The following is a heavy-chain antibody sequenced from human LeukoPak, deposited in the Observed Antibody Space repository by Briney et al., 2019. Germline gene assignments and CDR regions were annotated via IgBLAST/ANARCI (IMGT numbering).Heavy chain of an antibody. V-gene: IGHV1-69*13. CDR1: GGTFSSYA. CDR3: ARALVVPAATNYYYYYMDV. CDR2: IIPIFGTA. D-gene: IGHD2-2*01. J-gene: IGHJ6*03. Sequence: SVKVSCKASGGTFSSYAISWVRQAPGQGLEWMGGIIPIFGTANYAQKFQGRVTITADESTSTAYMELSSLRSEDTAVYYCARALVVPAATNYYYYYMDVWGKGTTVTISS.